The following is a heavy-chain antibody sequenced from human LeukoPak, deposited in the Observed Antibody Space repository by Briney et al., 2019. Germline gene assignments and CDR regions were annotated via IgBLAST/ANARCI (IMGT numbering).Heavy chain of an antibody. CDR2: ISSSSSTI. Sequence: GGSLRLSCAASGFTFSSYSMNWVRQAPGKGLEWVSYISSSSSTIYYADSVKGRFTISRDNAKNSLYLQMNSLRAEDTAVYYCARLDGGYFYWGQGTLVTVSS. V-gene: IGHV3-48*01. J-gene: IGHJ4*02. CDR3: ARLDGGYFY. CDR1: GFTFSSYS. D-gene: IGHD1-26*01.